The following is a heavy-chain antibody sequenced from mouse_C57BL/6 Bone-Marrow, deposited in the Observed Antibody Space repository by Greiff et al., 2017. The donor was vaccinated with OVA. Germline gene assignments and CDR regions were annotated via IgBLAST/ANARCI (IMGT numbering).Heavy chain of an antibody. CDR1: GFTFSSYG. Sequence: VHLVESGGDLVKPGGSLKLSCAASGFTFSSYGMSWVRQTPDKRLEWVATISSGGSYTSYPDRVKGRVPISRDNAKTTLYLQMSSLKSEDTAMYYCSRHGGNSFAYWGQGTLVTVSA. J-gene: IGHJ3*01. D-gene: IGHD2-1*01. V-gene: IGHV5-6*01. CDR3: SRHGGNSFAY. CDR2: ISSGGSYT.